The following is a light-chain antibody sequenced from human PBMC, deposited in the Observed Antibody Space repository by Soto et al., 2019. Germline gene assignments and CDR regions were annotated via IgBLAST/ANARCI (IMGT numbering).Light chain of an antibody. V-gene: IGKV1-39*01. CDR2: AAP. CDR3: QQSYSTPRT. J-gene: IGKJ1*01. Sequence: DIPMTQSPSSLSASVGDRVTITCRARPSISSYLNWYQQKPGKAPQLLIYAAPRLQSGVPSRFSGSGSGTDFTLTISSLQPEDFATYYCQQSYSTPRTFGQGTKVEIK. CDR1: PSISSY.